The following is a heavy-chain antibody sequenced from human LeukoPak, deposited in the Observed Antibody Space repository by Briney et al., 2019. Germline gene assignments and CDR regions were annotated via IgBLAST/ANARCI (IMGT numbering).Heavy chain of an antibody. J-gene: IGHJ4*02. V-gene: IGHV3-21*01. CDR3: VRGDSRGL. D-gene: IGHD3-22*01. Sequence: GGSLRLSCAASGFTFNTYTMNWVRQAPGKGLEWISSIGRTSVDKYYADSVRGRFTISRDNAKNSLYVQMNSLRAEDTAVYYCVRGDSRGLWGQGTLVTVSS. CDR1: GFTFNTYT. CDR2: IGRTSVDK.